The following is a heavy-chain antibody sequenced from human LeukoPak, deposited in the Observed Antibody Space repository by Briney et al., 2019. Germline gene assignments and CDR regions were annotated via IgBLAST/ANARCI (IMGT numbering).Heavy chain of an antibody. D-gene: IGHD3-10*01. CDR2: IYYGGST. J-gene: IGHJ4*02. CDR1: GGSISSSSYY. CDR3: ARVGVRGPKGLYYFDY. V-gene: IGHV4-39*01. Sequence: PSETLSLTCTVSGGSISSSSYYWGWIRQPPGKGLEWIGSIYYGGSTYYNPSLKSRVTISVDTSKNQFSLKLSSVTAADTAVYYCARVGVRGPKGLYYFDYWGQGTLVTVSS.